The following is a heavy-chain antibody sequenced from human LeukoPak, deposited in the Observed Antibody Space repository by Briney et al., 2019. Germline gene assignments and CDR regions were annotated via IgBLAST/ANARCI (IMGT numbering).Heavy chain of an antibody. J-gene: IGHJ4*02. V-gene: IGHV1-18*01. CDR2: ISAYSGNT. D-gene: IGHD2-2*01. CDR3: ARDRPDLGYCSSTSCPQIIDY. Sequence: ASVKVSCKAFGYTFTSYGISWVRQAPGQGLEWMGWISAYSGNTNYAQKLQGRVTMTTDTSTSTAYMELRSLRSDDTAVYYCARDRPDLGYCSSTSCPQIIDYWGQGTLVTVSS. CDR1: GYTFTSYG.